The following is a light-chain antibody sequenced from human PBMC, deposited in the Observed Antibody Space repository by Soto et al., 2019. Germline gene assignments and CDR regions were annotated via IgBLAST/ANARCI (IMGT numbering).Light chain of an antibody. CDR2: GVS. CDR1: QSVSSSY. J-gene: IGKJ1*01. Sequence: EIVLTQSPGTLSLSPGERATLSCRASQSVSSSYLAWYQQKPGQAPRLLIYGVSIRATGIPARFSGSGSGTEFTLTISSLQSEDFAVYYCQQYNLRRTFGQGTKVDIK. V-gene: IGKV3-20*01. CDR3: QQYNLRRT.